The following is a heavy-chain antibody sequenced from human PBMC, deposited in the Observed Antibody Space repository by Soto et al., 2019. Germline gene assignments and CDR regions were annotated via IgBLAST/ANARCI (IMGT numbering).Heavy chain of an antibody. CDR1: GFTFCSYG. CDR2: IWYDGSNK. D-gene: IGHD3-3*01. J-gene: IGHJ6*02. V-gene: IGHV3-33*01. CDR3: ARDGSLYYDFWSGPNYYYGMDV. Sequence: GGSLRLSCAAPGFTFCSYGMHWVRRAPGKGLEWVAVIWYDGSNKYYADSVKGRFTISRDNSKNTLYLQMNSLRAEDTAVYYCARDGSLYYDFWSGPNYYYGMDVWGQGTTVTVSS.